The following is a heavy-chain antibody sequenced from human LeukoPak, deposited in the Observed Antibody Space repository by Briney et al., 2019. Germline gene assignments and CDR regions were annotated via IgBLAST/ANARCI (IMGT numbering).Heavy chain of an antibody. V-gene: IGHV3-23*01. J-gene: IGHJ4*02. CDR2: ISDSGGNT. CDR3: ARHRSSWLIDY. D-gene: IGHD6-6*01. Sequence: GGSLRLPCAASGFTFNTYAMSWVRQAPWERLQWVSGISDSGGNTYYADSVRGRFTISRDNSKNTLYLQMNSLRAEDTAVYYCARHRSSWLIDYWGQGTLVTVSS. CDR1: GFTFNTYA.